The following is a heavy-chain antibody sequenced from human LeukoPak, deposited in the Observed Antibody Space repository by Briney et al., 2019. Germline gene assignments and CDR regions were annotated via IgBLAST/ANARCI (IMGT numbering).Heavy chain of an antibody. J-gene: IGHJ3*02. Sequence: SVKVSRKASGGTFSSYAISWVRQAPGQGLEWMGGIIPIFGTANYAQKFQGRVTITADKSTSTAYMELSSLRSEDTAVYYCARERDDAFDIWGQGTMVTVSS. CDR2: IIPIFGTA. V-gene: IGHV1-69*06. CDR1: GGTFSSYA. CDR3: ARERDDAFDI.